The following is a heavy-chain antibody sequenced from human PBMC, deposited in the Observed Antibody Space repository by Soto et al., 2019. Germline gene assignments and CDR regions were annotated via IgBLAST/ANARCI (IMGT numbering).Heavy chain of an antibody. CDR2: ISSGSGVI. Sequence: EVQLVESGGALVQPGGSLRLSCAASGFTFNSYTMNWVRQAPGKGLEWVSCISSGSGVIHYVDSVKGRFTISRDNAKNSVYLQMNSLRDEDTAVYYCASGITIFGGLDAWGQGTTVTVSS. CDR3: ASGITIFGGLDA. D-gene: IGHD3-3*01. V-gene: IGHV3-48*02. J-gene: IGHJ6*02. CDR1: GFTFNSYT.